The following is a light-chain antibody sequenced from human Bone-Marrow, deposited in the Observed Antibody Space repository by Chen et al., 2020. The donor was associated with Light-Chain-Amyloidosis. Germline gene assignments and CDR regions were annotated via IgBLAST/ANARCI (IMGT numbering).Light chain of an antibody. Sequence: SSQLTQPPSVSVSPGQTASITCSGDDLPTKYAYWYQQKPGQAPVLVIHRDTERPSGISERFSGSSPGTTATLTISGVQAEDEADYHCQSADSSGTYEVIFGGGTKLTVL. CDR2: RDT. CDR3: QSADSSGTYEVI. CDR1: DLPTKY. J-gene: IGLJ2*01. V-gene: IGLV3-25*03.